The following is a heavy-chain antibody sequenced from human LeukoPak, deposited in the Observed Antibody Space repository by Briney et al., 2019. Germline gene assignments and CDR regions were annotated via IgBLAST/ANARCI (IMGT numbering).Heavy chain of an antibody. V-gene: IGHV3-7*01. D-gene: IGHD4-17*01. Sequence: GSLLLSCAASGFTFSSYTMNWVRQAPGKGLEWVANIKQDGSEKYYVDSVKGRFTISRDNAKNSLYLQMNSLRAEDTAVYYCAREHGDYDGALDYWGQGTLVTISS. CDR1: GFTFSSYT. J-gene: IGHJ4*02. CDR3: AREHGDYDGALDY. CDR2: IKQDGSEK.